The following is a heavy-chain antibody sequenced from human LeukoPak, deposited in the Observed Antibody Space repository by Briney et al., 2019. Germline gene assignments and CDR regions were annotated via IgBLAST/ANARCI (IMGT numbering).Heavy chain of an antibody. J-gene: IGHJ4*02. CDR1: GFTFSSYA. Sequence: PGGSLRLSCAASGFTFSSYAMSWVRQAPGKGLEWVSVIYSGGSTYYADSVKGRFTISRDNSKNTLYLQMNSLRAEDTAVYYCARDFTAVAVFTYWGQGTLVTVSS. CDR2: IYSGGST. CDR3: ARDFTAVAVFTY. V-gene: IGHV3-66*01. D-gene: IGHD6-19*01.